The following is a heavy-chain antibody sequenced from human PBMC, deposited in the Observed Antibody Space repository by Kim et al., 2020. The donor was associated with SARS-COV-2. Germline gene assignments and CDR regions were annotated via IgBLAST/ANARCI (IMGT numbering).Heavy chain of an antibody. J-gene: IGHJ4*02. CDR3: ATLGYYDSSGYYLDY. D-gene: IGHD3-22*01. V-gene: IGHV1-3*01. Sequence: QKFQGRVTITRDTSASTAYMGLSSLRSEDTAVYYCATLGYYDSSGYYLDYWGQGTLVTVSS.